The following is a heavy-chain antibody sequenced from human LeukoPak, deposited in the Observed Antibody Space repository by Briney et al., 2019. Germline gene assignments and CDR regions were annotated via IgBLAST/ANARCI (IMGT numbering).Heavy chain of an antibody. CDR2: IYTSGTT. Sequence: SETLSLTCTVSGGSISSDTYYWSWIRQPAGKGLEWIGRIYTSGTTNYNPSLKSRATITVDTSKNQFSLKLNSVTAADTAVYYYARVSLGPDAYFDYWGQGTLVTVSS. CDR1: GGSISSDTYY. V-gene: IGHV4-61*02. CDR3: ARVSLGPDAYFDY. D-gene: IGHD2-2*01. J-gene: IGHJ4*02.